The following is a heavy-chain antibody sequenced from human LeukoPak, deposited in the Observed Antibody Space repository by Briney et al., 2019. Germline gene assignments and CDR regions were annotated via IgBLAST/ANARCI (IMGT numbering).Heavy chain of an antibody. CDR1: GFTFSSYG. J-gene: IGHJ4*02. V-gene: IGHV3-30*03. CDR3: ARPQYNSDYYFDC. D-gene: IGHD6-19*01. CDR2: ISYDGSNK. Sequence: PGKSLRLSCAPFGFTFSSYGMHWVRQAPGKGLEWVAVISYDGSNKYYADSVKGRFTISRDNSKNTLYLQMNSLRAEDTAIYYCARPQYNSDYYFDCWGQGTLVTVSS.